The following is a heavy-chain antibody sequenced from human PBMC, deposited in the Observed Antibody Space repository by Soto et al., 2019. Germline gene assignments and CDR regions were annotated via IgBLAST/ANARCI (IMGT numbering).Heavy chain of an antibody. D-gene: IGHD2-21*02. CDR2: INHTGST. CDR1: GGSFRGYS. V-gene: IGHV4-34*02. J-gene: IGHJ5*02. Sequence: QVQLQQWGAGLLKPSETLSLNCAVYGGSFRGYSWTWIRQPPGKGLEWIGEINHTGSTNYNPSLKSRVTISVDTSNNQFSLKVRSVTAADPSVYYSARRRVMTLWFDPWGQGTLVTVSS. CDR3: ARRRVMTLWFDP.